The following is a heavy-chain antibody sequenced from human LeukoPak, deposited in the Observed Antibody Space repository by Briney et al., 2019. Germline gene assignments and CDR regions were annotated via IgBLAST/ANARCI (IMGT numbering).Heavy chain of an antibody. J-gene: IGHJ6*03. D-gene: IGHD2-2*01. V-gene: IGHV4-39*01. Sequence: KPSETLSLTCTVSGGSISSSSYYWGWIRQPPGKGLEWIGSIYYSGSTYYNPSLKSRVTISVDTSKNQFSLKLSSVTAADTAVYYCASVLGYCSSTSCYLPYYYYYMDVWGKGTTVTISS. CDR3: ASVLGYCSSTSCYLPYYYYYMDV. CDR2: IYYSGST. CDR1: GGSISSSSYY.